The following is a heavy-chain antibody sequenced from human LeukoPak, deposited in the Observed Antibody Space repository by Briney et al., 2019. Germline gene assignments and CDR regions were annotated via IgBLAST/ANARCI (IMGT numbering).Heavy chain of an antibody. Sequence: ASVKVSCKASGYTFTSYYMHWVRQAPGQGLEWMGIINPSGGSTSYAQKFQGRVTMTTDTSTRTAYMELRSLRSDDTAVYYCARVRPIVGAFTGYYYGMDVWGQGTTVTVSS. V-gene: IGHV1-46*01. CDR2: INPSGGST. J-gene: IGHJ6*02. CDR3: ARVRPIVGAFTGYYYGMDV. D-gene: IGHD1-26*01. CDR1: GYTFTSYY.